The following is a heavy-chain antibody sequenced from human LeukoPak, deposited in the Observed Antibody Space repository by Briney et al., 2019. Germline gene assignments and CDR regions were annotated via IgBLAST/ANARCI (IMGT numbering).Heavy chain of an antibody. V-gene: IGHV4-39*07. CDR2: IYYSGST. CDR1: GGSISSSSYY. CDR3: ARDYYDFWSGYYPYYYYYMDV. D-gene: IGHD3-3*01. Sequence: SETLSLTCTVSGGSISSSSYYWGWIRQPPGKGLEWIGSIYYSGSTYYNPSLKSRVTISVDTSKNQFSLKLSSVTAADTAVYYCARDYYDFWSGYYPYYYYYMDVWGEGTTVTVSS. J-gene: IGHJ6*03.